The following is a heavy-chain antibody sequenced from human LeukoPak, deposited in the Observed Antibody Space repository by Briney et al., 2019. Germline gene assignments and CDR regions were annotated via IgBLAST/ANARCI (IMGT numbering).Heavy chain of an antibody. V-gene: IGHV3-23*01. CDR1: GFTFSSYT. J-gene: IGHJ4*02. D-gene: IGHD5-24*01. CDR2: ITSGGSK. CDR3: ARDLEMATLDY. Sequence: PGGSLRLSCAASGFTFSSYTMTWVRQAPGKGLEWVSGITSGGSKYYADSVKGRFTISRDNSKNSLYLQMNSLRAEDTAVYYCARDLEMATLDYWGQGTLVTVSS.